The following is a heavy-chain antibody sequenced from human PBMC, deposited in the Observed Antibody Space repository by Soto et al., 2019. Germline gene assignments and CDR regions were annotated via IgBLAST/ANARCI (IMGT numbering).Heavy chain of an antibody. J-gene: IGHJ5*02. CDR1: GYTLTELS. V-gene: IGHV1-24*01. CDR2: FDPEDGET. CDR3: ATAPGQQLVRSWFDP. Sequence: AAVKVSCKVSGYTLTELSMHWVRQAPGKGLEWMGGFDPEDGETIYAQKFQGRVTMTEDTSTDTAYMELSSLRSEDTAVYYCATAPGQQLVRSWFDPWGQGTLVTVSS. D-gene: IGHD6-13*01.